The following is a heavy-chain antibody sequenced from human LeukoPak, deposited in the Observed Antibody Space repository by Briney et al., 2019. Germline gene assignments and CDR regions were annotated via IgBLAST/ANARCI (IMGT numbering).Heavy chain of an antibody. D-gene: IGHD4-23*01. CDR2: ISDSGGIT. J-gene: IGHJ3*02. V-gene: IGHV3-23*01. CDR3: AGDYGANRRAFDI. Sequence: PGGSLRLSCEASGFTFSSYAMSWVRQAPGKGLEWVSGISDSGGITYYADSVKGRSTISRDNAKNTLYLQMNSLRAEDTAVYYCAGDYGANRRAFDIWGQGTMVTVSS. CDR1: GFTFSSYA.